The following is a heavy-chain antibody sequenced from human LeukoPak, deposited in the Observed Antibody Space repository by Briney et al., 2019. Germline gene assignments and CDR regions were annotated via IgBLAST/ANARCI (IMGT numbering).Heavy chain of an antibody. CDR2: IRGSDGNT. CDR3: AKDPGSSCYGYFDY. CDR1: GFTFSSYA. Sequence: PGGSLRLSCAASGFTFSSYAMTWVRQAPGKGLEWVSAIRGSDGNTYYADSVKGRFTISRDNSKNTLFLQMNSLRAEDTAVYYCAKDPGSSCYGYFDYWGQGTLVTVSS. V-gene: IGHV3-23*01. D-gene: IGHD6-13*01. J-gene: IGHJ4*02.